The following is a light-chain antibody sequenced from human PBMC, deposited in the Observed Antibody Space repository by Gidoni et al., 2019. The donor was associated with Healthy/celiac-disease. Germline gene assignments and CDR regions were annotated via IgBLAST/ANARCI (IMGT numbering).Light chain of an antibody. CDR3: CSYAGSSTYV. J-gene: IGLJ1*01. Sequence: QSALCQPASVSGSPGKSITISCTGTSSDVGSYNLVAWYQQHPGKAPNLMIYEGSKRPSGVSNRFSGSKSGNTASLTISGLQAEDEADYYCCSYAGSSTYVFGTGTKVTVL. V-gene: IGLV2-23*01. CDR2: EGS. CDR1: SSDVGSYNL.